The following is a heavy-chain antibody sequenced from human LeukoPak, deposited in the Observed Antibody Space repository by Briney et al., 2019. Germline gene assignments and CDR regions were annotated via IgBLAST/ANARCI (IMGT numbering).Heavy chain of an antibody. Sequence: PSETLSLTCTVSGGSISSYYWSWIRQPPGKGLEWIGYIYYSGSTNYNPSLKSRVTISVDTSKNQFSLKPSSVTAADTAVYYCARDGSSSWYSPRDAFDIWGQGTMVTVSS. J-gene: IGHJ3*02. CDR2: IYYSGST. V-gene: IGHV4-59*01. D-gene: IGHD6-13*01. CDR3: ARDGSSSWYSPRDAFDI. CDR1: GGSISSYY.